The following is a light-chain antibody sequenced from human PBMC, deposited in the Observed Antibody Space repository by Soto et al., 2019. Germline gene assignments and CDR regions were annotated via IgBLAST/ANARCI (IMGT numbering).Light chain of an antibody. J-gene: IGLJ1*01. Sequence: QSALPQPASVSGSAGQASTISCTKTSSDVGGYNYVSWYQQHPGKAPKLMIYDVSNRPSGVSNRFSGSKSGNTASLTISGLQAEDEADYYCSSYTSSSTIFGTGTKVTVL. CDR2: DVS. CDR1: SSDVGGYNY. CDR3: SSYTSSSTI. V-gene: IGLV2-14*01.